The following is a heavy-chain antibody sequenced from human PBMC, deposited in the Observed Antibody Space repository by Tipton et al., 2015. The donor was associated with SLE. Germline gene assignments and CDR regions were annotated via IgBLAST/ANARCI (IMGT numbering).Heavy chain of an antibody. D-gene: IGHD6-25*01. J-gene: IGHJ3*02. CDR3: ARDLFPPGTAGGDAFDI. CDR2: ICDDGSNK. Sequence: QLVQSGGGVVQPGRSLRLSCAASGFTFSSYGMHWVRQAPGKGLEWVAVICDDGSNKYYADSVKGRFSISRDNSKNTLYLQMNSLRAEDTAVYYCARDLFPPGTAGGDAFDIWGQGTMVTVSS. V-gene: IGHV3-33*01. CDR1: GFTFSSYG.